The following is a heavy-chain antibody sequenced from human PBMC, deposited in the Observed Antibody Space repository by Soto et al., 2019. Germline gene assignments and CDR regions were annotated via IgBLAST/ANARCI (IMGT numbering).Heavy chain of an antibody. J-gene: IGHJ4*02. Sequence: RGSLRLSCTGSGFTLSDHYIDWVRQAPGKGLEWVSGISGSGGNTYNADSVKGRFTISRDNSKNTLYLDMISLRAEDTAVYYCAKVLSIAAAGTFDYWGQGTLVTVSS. D-gene: IGHD6-13*01. V-gene: IGHV3-23*01. CDR3: AKVLSIAAAGTFDY. CDR1: GFTLSDHY. CDR2: ISGSGGNT.